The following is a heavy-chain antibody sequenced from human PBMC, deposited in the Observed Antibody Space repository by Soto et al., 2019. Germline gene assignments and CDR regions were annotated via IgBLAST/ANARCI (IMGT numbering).Heavy chain of an antibody. D-gene: IGHD2-21*02. CDR1: GFTFSSYA. CDR3: ARGGDSNAFDI. Sequence: GGSLRLSCAASGFTFSSYAMHWVRQAPGKGLEWVSVIWYDGSNKYYTEFVKGRFTISRDNSKNTLYLQMNSLRGDDTGVYFCARGGDSNAFDIWGQGTMVTVSS. V-gene: IGHV3-33*01. CDR2: IWYDGSNK. J-gene: IGHJ3*02.